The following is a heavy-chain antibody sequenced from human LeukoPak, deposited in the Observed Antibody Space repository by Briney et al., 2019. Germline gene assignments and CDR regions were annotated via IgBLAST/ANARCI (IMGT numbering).Heavy chain of an antibody. CDR2: IYYSGSN. CDR3: ARSTTSGLLGGYLDD. J-gene: IGHJ4*02. CDR1: GGSISGYY. D-gene: IGHD1-26*01. V-gene: IGHV4-59*01. Sequence: SETLSLTCSVSGGSISGYYWSWIRQPPGKGLEWIGYIYYSGSNNYNPSLESRAAISVDTSKNHFSLTLSFVTVADTAVYYCARSTTSGLLGGYLDDWGRGTLVTAS.